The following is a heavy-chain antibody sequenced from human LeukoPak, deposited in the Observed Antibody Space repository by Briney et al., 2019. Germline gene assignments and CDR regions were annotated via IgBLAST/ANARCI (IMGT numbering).Heavy chain of an antibody. J-gene: IGHJ6*04. D-gene: IGHD3-10*01. Sequence: ASVTVSCTASGYTFTSYAMHWVRQAPGQRLEWMGWINAGNGNTKYSQKFQGRVTITRDTSASTAYMELSSLRSEDTAVYYCARGGSGSFYYYYGMDVWGKGTTVTVSS. CDR2: INAGNGNT. CDR3: ARGGSGSFYYYYGMDV. CDR1: GYTFTSYA. V-gene: IGHV1-3*01.